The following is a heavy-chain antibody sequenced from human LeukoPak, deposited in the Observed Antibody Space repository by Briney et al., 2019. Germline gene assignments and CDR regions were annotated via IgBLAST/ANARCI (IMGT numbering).Heavy chain of an antibody. V-gene: IGHV4-59*01. Sequence: SETLSLTCTVSGGSMSSYYWSWIRQPPGKGLERIGYIHYSASTNYHPSLKSRVTISVDTSKNQFSLKLSSVTAADTAVYYCARALGMTTVIGAHYGMDVWGQGTTVTVSS. CDR3: ARALGMTTVIGAHYGMDV. CDR2: IHYSAST. J-gene: IGHJ6*02. D-gene: IGHD4-11*01. CDR1: GGSMSSYY.